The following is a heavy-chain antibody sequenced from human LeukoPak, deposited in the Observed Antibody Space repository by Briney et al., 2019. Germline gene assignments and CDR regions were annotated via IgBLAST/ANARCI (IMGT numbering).Heavy chain of an antibody. Sequence: GGALRLSCAASGFTFDDYDMNWVRQAPGKRLERVSGINWNGDKTGYADSVKGGFTISRDNAKSSLYLQMNSLRAEDTALYHCARSLSSSGWTADSWGLGTLVTVSS. CDR2: INWNGDKT. CDR1: GFTFDDYD. V-gene: IGHV3-20*01. CDR3: ARSLSSSGWTADS. D-gene: IGHD6-19*01. J-gene: IGHJ4*02.